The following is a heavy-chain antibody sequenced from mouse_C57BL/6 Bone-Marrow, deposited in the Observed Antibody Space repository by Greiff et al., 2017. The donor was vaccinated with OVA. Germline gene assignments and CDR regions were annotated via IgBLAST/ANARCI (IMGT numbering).Heavy chain of an antibody. D-gene: IGHD4-1*01. V-gene: IGHV3-6*01. Sequence: VQLQQSGPGLVKPSQSLSLTCSVTGYSITSGYYWNWIRQFPGNKLEWMGYISYDGSNNYNPSLKNRISITRDTSKNQFFLKLNSVTTEDTATYYCARGDNWSWFAYWGQGTLVTVSA. CDR3: ARGDNWSWFAY. CDR1: GYSITSGYY. J-gene: IGHJ3*01. CDR2: ISYDGSN.